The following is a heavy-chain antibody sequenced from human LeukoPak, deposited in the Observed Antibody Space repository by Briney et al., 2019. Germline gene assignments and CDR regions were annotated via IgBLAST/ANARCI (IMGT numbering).Heavy chain of an antibody. J-gene: IGHJ5*02. V-gene: IGHV4-4*07. CDR3: ARDPTAAAGLNWFDP. Sequence: PSETLSLTCTVSGGSISSYYWSWIRQPAGKGLEWIGRIYTSGSTNYNPSLKSRVTMSVDTSKNQLSLKLSSVTAADTAVYYCARDPTAAAGLNWFDPWGQGTLVTVSS. CDR2: IYTSGST. D-gene: IGHD6-13*01. CDR1: GGSISSYY.